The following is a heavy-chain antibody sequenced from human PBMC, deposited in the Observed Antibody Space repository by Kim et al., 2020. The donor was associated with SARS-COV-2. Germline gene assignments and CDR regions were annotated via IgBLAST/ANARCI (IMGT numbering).Heavy chain of an antibody. V-gene: IGHV4-31*03. J-gene: IGHJ6*02. Sequence: SETLSLTCTVSGGSISSGGYYWSWIRQHPGKGLEWIGYIYYSGSTYYNPSLKSRVTISVDTSKNQFSLKLSSVTAADTAVYYCARDSYCSGGSCYSGHYYYGMDVWGQGTTVTVSS. CDR3: ARDSYCSGGSCYSGHYYYGMDV. CDR1: GGSISSGGYY. CDR2: IYYSGST. D-gene: IGHD2-15*01.